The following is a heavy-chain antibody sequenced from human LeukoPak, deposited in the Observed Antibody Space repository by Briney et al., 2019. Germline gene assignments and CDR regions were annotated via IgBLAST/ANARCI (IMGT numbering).Heavy chain of an antibody. J-gene: IGHJ4*02. V-gene: IGHV1-2*02. CDR1: GYTFTGYY. CDR3: ARGMGRSGSSGWYPLRY. Sequence: ASVKVSCKASGYTFTGYYMHWVRQAPGQGLEWMGWINPNSGGTNYAQKFQGRVTMTRDTSISTAYMELSRLRSDDTAVYYCARGMGRSGSSGWYPLRYWGQGTLVTVSS. CDR2: INPNSGGT. D-gene: IGHD6-19*01.